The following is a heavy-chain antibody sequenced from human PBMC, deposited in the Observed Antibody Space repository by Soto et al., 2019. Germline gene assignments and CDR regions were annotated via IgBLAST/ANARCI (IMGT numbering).Heavy chain of an antibody. V-gene: IGHV1-69*13. CDR1: GGTFSSYA. J-gene: IGHJ6*02. CDR2: IIPIFGTA. Sequence: SVKVSCKASGGTFSSYAISWVRQAPGQGLEWMGGIIPIFGTANYAQKFQGRVTITADESTSTAYMELSSLRSEDTAVYYCARADYYDSSGYGPRYYYYGMDVWGQGTTVTVSS. D-gene: IGHD3-22*01. CDR3: ARADYYDSSGYGPRYYYYGMDV.